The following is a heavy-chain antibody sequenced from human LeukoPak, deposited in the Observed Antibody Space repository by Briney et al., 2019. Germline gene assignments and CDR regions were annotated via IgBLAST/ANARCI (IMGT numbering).Heavy chain of an antibody. V-gene: IGHV3-33*01. D-gene: IGHD6-19*01. J-gene: IGHJ4*02. CDR2: IWYDGSNK. CDR1: GFTFSTYG. CDR3: ARDPGVRWLVGFDF. Sequence: PGGSLRLSCAASGFTFSTYGMHWVRQAPDKGLEWVAVIWYDGSNKYYVDSVKGRFTISRDNSKNTLYLQMDSLRAEDTAVYYCARDPGVRWLVGFDFWGQGTLVTVSS.